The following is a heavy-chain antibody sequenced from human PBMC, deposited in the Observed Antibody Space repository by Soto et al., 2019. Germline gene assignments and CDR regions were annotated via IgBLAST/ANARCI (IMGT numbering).Heavy chain of an antibody. V-gene: IGHV4-61*08. CDR3: ARGPAYIDGWRTFEP. D-gene: IGHD6-19*01. CDR2: TYYNGDT. Sequence: NPSETLSLTCTVSDDSFRGAEYYWSWIRQPLGKGPEWIGYTYYNGDTKYNPALRSRVTMSEDTSKNQFSLRLSSVTAADTAVYFCARGPAYIDGWRTFEPWGRGILVTVSA. CDR1: DDSFRGAEYY. J-gene: IGHJ5*02.